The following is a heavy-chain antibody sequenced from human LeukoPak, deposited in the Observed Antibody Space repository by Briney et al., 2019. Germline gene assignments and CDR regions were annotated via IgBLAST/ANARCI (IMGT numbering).Heavy chain of an antibody. CDR2: ISWNSGSI. CDR1: GFTFDDYA. D-gene: IGHD3-10*01. Sequence: GGSLRLSCAASGFTFDDYAMHWVRQAPGKGLEWVSGISWNSGSIGYADSVKGRFTISRDNAKNSLYLQMNSLRVEDTAVYYCAKEESRGSGPIDYWGQGTLVTVSS. V-gene: IGHV3-9*01. J-gene: IGHJ4*02. CDR3: AKEESRGSGPIDY.